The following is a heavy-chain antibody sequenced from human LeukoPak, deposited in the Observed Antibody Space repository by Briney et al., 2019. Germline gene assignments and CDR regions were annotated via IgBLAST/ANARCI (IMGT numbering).Heavy chain of an antibody. V-gene: IGHV3-21*01. D-gene: IGHD6-13*01. CDR1: GFTFSSYS. CDR3: ARLGYTDGSSCCEDY. Sequence: PGGSLRLSCAASGFTFSSYSMNWVRQAPGKGLEWVSSISSSSSYIYYADSVKGRFTISRDNAKNSLYLQMNSLRAEDTAVYYCARLGYTDGSSCCEDYWGQGTLVTVSS. J-gene: IGHJ4*02. CDR2: ISSSSSYI.